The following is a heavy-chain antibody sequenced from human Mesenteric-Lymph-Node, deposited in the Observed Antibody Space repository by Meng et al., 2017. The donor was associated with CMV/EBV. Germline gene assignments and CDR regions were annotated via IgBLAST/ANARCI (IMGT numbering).Heavy chain of an antibody. Sequence: ASVKVSCKASGYTFTGYYMHWVRQAPGQGLEWMGWINPNSGGTNYAQKFQGRVTMTRDTSISTAYMELSRLTSDDTAVYYCAITNDDSSGYFDCWGQGTLVTVSS. CDR1: GYTFTGYY. CDR3: AITNDDSSGYFDC. CDR2: INPNSGGT. J-gene: IGHJ4*02. D-gene: IGHD3-22*01. V-gene: IGHV1-2*02.